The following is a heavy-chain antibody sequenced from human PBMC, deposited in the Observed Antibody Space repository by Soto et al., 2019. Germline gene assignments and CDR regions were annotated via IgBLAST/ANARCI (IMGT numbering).Heavy chain of an antibody. V-gene: IGHV3-23*01. J-gene: IGHJ6*02. CDR2: ISGSGGDT. Sequence: GGSLRLSCASSELPFRTYAMIWVRQAPGKGLEWVSAISGSGGDTYYADSVKGRFTISRDQSRNTLYLQMNSLRAEDTAIYYCARDFGDGMDVWGQGTTVTV. CDR1: ELPFRTYA. CDR3: ARDFGDGMDV. D-gene: IGHD3-10*01.